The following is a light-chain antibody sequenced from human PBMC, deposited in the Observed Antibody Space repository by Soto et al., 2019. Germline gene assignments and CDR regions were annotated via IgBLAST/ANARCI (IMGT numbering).Light chain of an antibody. CDR2: ADS. Sequence: SYELTQPPSVSVAPGQTATITCGGTNIGSKSVPWYQQKPGQAPVLVVYADSDRPSGIPERFSGSNSGNTATLTISRVEAGDEADYYCQVWDKTSDHYVFGTGTKVTVL. CDR1: NIGSKS. V-gene: IGLV3-21*02. J-gene: IGLJ1*01. CDR3: QVWDKTSDHYV.